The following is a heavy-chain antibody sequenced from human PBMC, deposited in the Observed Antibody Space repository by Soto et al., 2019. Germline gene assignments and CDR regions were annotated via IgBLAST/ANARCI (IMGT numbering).Heavy chain of an antibody. CDR2: ISGSGGST. CDR3: AKSGGSPLVWFYFDS. V-gene: IGHV3-23*01. J-gene: IGHJ4*02. D-gene: IGHD3-10*01. CDR1: GFTFSSYA. Sequence: GGSLRLSCAASGFTFSSYAMSWVRQAPGKGLEWVSAISGSGGSTYYADSVKGRFTISRDNSENTLYLQMNSLRAEDTAVYYCAKSGGSPLVWFYFDSWGQGTMVTVSS.